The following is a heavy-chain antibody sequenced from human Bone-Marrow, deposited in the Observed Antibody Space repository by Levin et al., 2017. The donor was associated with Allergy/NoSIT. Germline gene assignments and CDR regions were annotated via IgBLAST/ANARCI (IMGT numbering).Heavy chain of an antibody. J-gene: IGHJ6*02. Sequence: PGGSLRLSCAASGFVVGATYMSWVRQAPGKAPEWVSLIYSGGGAVYADFVEGRFTISRDNSKNTLYLQMSSLRVEDTAVYYCARVGISGYSSSWYGMNVWGQGTTVTVSS. D-gene: IGHD6-13*01. V-gene: IGHV3-53*01. CDR3: ARVGISGYSSSWYGMNV. CDR2: IYSGGGA. CDR1: GFVVGATY.